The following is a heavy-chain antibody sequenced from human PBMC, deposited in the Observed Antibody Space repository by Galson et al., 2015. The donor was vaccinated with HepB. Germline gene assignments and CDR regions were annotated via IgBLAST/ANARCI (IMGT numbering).Heavy chain of an antibody. V-gene: IGHV1-8*01. J-gene: IGHJ4*02. D-gene: IGHD2-15*01. Sequence: SVKVSCKASGYTFTSYDINWVRQATGQGLEWMGWMSPNSGNTGYAQKFQGRVTMTRNTSISTAYMELSSLRSEDTAVYYCAGARYCSGGSCSRDYWGQGTLVTVSS. CDR1: GYTFTSYD. CDR3: AGARYCSGGSCSRDY. CDR2: MSPNSGNT.